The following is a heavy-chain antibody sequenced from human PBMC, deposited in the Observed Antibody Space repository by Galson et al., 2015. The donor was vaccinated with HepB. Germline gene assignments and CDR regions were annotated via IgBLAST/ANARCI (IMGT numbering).Heavy chain of an antibody. CDR2: IKQDGSEK. Sequence: SLRLSCAASGFIFSNYWMSWVRQAPGKGLEWVANIKQDGSEKYYVDSVKGRFTISRDDAKNSLYLQMNSLRAEDTAVYYCARDPGYSAFDYWGQGTLVTVSS. V-gene: IGHV3-7*03. D-gene: IGHD2-15*01. J-gene: IGHJ4*02. CDR3: ARDPGYSAFDY. CDR1: GFIFSNYW.